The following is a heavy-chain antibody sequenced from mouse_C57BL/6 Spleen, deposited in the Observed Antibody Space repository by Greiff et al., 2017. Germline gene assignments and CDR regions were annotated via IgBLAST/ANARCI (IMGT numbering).Heavy chain of an antibody. CDR1: GYTFTGYW. CDR2: IYPGSGST. D-gene: IGHD1-1*01. CDR3: GGPGTGSITSWFAY. J-gene: IGHJ3*01. V-gene: IGHV1-9*01. Sequence: VMLVESGAELMKPGASVKLSCKASGYTFTGYWIDWVKQRPGHGLEWIGEIYPGSGSTNYNEKFKGKATLTAAKSSITAYMPLSSLTTEDSAVDYCGGPGTGSITSWFAYWGQGTLVTVSA.